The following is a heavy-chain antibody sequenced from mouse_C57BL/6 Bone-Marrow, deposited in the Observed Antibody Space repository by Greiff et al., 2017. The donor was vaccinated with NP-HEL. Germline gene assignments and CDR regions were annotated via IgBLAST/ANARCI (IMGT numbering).Heavy chain of an antibody. Sequence: EVQLVESGGGLVKPGGSLTLSCAASGFTFSSYAMSWVRQTPEKRLEWVATISDGGSYTYYPDNVKGRFTISRDNAKNNLYLQMSHLKSEDTAMYYCARVAYYDFFAYWGQGTLVTVSA. CDR1: GFTFSSYA. CDR3: ARVAYYDFFAY. CDR2: ISDGGSYT. J-gene: IGHJ3*01. D-gene: IGHD2-4*01. V-gene: IGHV5-4*01.